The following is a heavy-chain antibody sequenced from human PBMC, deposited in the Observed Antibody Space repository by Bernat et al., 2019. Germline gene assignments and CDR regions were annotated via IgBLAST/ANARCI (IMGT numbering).Heavy chain of an antibody. V-gene: IGHV1-69*06. CDR2: IIPIFGTA. D-gene: IGHD2-2*01. CDR1: GGTFSSYA. Sequence: QVQLVQSGAEVKKPGSSVKVSCKASGGTFSSYAISWVRQAPGQGLEWMGGIIPIFGTANYAQKFQCRDTITADKSTSTAYMELSSLRSEDTALYYCARFSVVVPAAPYYYYYGMDVWGQGTTVTVSS. CDR3: ARFSVVVPAAPYYYYYGMDV. J-gene: IGHJ6*02.